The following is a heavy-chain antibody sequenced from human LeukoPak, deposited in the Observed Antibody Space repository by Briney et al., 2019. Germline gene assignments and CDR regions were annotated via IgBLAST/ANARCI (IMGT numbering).Heavy chain of an antibody. J-gene: IGHJ4*02. Sequence: TGGSLRLPCAASGFTFSNYEMHWVRQAPGKGLEWVSYISSSGNTIYYADSVRGRFTISRDNAKNSLYLQMNSLRAEDTAVYFCARGRVTYDYWGQGTLVTVSS. CDR1: GFTFSNYE. V-gene: IGHV3-48*03. CDR2: ISSSGNTI. D-gene: IGHD5-18*01. CDR3: ARGRVTYDY.